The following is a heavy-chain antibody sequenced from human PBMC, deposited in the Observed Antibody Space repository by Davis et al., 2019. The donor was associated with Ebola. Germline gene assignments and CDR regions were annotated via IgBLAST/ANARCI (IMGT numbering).Heavy chain of an antibody. CDR3: AIPYYDILTGYPLGMDV. CDR1: GYSFTSYW. Sequence: GESLKISCKGSGYSFTSYWIGWVRQMPGKGLEWMGIIYPGDPNTKYSPSFQGQVTISADKSISTAYLQWSSLKASDTAMYYCAIPYYDILTGYPLGMDVWGQGTTVTVSS. J-gene: IGHJ6*02. D-gene: IGHD3-9*01. CDR2: IYPGDPNT. V-gene: IGHV5-51*01.